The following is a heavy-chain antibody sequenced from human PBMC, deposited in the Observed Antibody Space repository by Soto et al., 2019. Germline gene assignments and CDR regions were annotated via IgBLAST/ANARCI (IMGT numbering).Heavy chain of an antibody. CDR3: ARVVVVPAATAGNYYYYGMDV. D-gene: IGHD2-2*01. CDR1: GGSISSGDYY. V-gene: IGHV4-30-4*01. Sequence: SETLSLTCTVSGGSISSGDYYWSWIRQPPGKGLEWIGYIYYSGSTYYNPSLKSRVTISVDTSKNQFSLKLSSVTAADTAVYYCARVVVVPAATAGNYYYYGMDVWGQGTTVTVSS. CDR2: IYYSGST. J-gene: IGHJ6*02.